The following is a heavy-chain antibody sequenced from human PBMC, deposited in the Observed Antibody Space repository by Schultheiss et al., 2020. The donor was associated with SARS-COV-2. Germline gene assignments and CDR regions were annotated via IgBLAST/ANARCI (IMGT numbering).Heavy chain of an antibody. J-gene: IGHJ4*02. D-gene: IGHD3-9*01. Sequence: SETLSLTCTVSGGSISSYYWSWIRQPPGKGLEWIGYIYHSGSTYYNPSLKSRVTISVDRSKNQFSLKLSSVTAEDTAVYYCAKGGWLEYWGQGTLVTVSS. CDR1: GGSISSYY. V-gene: IGHV4-59*12. CDR2: IYHSGST. CDR3: AKGGWLEY.